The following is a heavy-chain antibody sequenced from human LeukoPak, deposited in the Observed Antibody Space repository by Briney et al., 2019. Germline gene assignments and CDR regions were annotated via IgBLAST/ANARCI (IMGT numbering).Heavy chain of an antibody. CDR3: ARRPGLGVVVVAALFDY. CDR1: GGSISSYH. V-gene: IGHV4-59*12. D-gene: IGHD2-15*01. J-gene: IGHJ4*02. CDR2: IYYRGRT. Sequence: SETLSLTCTVSGGSISSYHWGWIRQPPGKGLEWIGYIYYRGRTNYNPSLKSRVTISVDTSKNQFSLKLSSVTAADTAVYYCARRPGLGVVVVAALFDYWGQGTLVTVSS.